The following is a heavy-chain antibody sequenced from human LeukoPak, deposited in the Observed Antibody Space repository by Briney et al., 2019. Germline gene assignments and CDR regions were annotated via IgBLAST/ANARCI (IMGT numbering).Heavy chain of an antibody. CDR3: ARHRQKYFQH. CDR1: GGSFSGYY. V-gene: IGHV4-34*01. CDR2: VNHSGST. Sequence: PSETLSLTCAVYGGSFSGYYWSWIRQPPGKGLEWIGEVNHSGSTNYNPSLKSRVTISVDTSKNQFSLKLSSVTAADTAVYYCARHRQKYFQHWGQGTLVTVSS. J-gene: IGHJ1*01.